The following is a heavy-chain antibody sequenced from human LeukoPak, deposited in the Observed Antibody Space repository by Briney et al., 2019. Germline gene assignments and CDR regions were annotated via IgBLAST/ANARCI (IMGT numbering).Heavy chain of an antibody. CDR2: ISGSSSNT. CDR3: ARATGTWGHDGFDI. J-gene: IGHJ3*02. D-gene: IGHD3-16*01. V-gene: IGHV1-18*01. Sequence: ASLKVSCKAYGYTFMSHGISWVRQAPGQGLEWMGWISGSSSNTNYAQRLQGRVTMTTDTSTTTAYMELRSLRSGDTAVYYCARATGTWGHDGFDIWGQGTMVTVSS. CDR1: GYTFMSHG.